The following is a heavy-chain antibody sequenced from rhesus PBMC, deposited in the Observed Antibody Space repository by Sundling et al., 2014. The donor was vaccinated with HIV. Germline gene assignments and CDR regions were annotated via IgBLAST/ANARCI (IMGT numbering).Heavy chain of an antibody. CDR2: INSSGNSA. D-gene: IGHD6-31*01. Sequence: EVQLVETGGGLVQPGGSLKLSCAASGFTFSYYGMSWVRQTPGKGLEWVSGINSSGNSAYYSDSVKGRFTISRDNSKNTLSLQMRSLRPEDTAVYYCVRGPESTGWYGLDSWGQGVIVTVSS. CDR3: VRGPESTGWYGLDS. J-gene: IGHJ6*01. CDR1: GFTFSYYG. V-gene: IGHV3S42*01.